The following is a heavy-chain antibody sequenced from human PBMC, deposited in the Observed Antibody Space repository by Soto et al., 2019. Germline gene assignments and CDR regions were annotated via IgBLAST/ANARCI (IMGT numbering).Heavy chain of an antibody. CDR2: ISYDGSNK. CDR1: GFTFSSYA. CDR3: ARYQQALEF. D-gene: IGHD2-2*01. V-gene: IGHV3-30-3*01. J-gene: IGHJ4*02. Sequence: PGGSLRLSCAASGFTFSSYAMHWVRQAPGKGLEWVAVISYDGSNKYYAEAVKGRFTISRDNSKTTLYLQMNSLRAEDTAVYYCARYQQALEFWGPGTLVSVSS.